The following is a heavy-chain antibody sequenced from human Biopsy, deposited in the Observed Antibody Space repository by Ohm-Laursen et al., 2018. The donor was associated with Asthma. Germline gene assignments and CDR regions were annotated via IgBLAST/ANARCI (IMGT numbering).Heavy chain of an antibody. J-gene: IGHJ6*02. CDR2: IMTVFGTT. Sequence: SVKVSCKAPGGTFSNFAISWVRQAPGQGLEWLGGIMTVFGTTNYTQKFQGRATITADESTSTAYMEVTSLRSEDTAIYYCARCQVGYSSGWSLLLKKIYYPGMDVWGQGTAVTVSS. V-gene: IGHV1-69*13. D-gene: IGHD6-19*01. CDR3: ARCQVGYSSGWSLLLKKIYYPGMDV. CDR1: GGTFSNFA.